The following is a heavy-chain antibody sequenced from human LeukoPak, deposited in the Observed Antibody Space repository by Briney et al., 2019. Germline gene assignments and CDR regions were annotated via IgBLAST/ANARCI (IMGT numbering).Heavy chain of an antibody. CDR1: GGSISSSSYY. V-gene: IGHV4-39*07. Sequence: SETLSLTCTVSGGSISSSSYYWGWIRQPPGKGLEWIGSIYYAGSTNYNPSLKSRITISVDTSKNQFSLKLTSITAADTAVYYCARVRGGTYNHYFDYWGQGTLVTVSS. CDR2: IYYAGST. CDR3: ARVRGGTYNHYFDY. D-gene: IGHD5-24*01. J-gene: IGHJ4*02.